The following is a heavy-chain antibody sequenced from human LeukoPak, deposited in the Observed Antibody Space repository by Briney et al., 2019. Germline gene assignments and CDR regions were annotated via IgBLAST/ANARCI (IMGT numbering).Heavy chain of an antibody. D-gene: IGHD3-10*01. J-gene: IGHJ5*02. V-gene: IGHV4-39*07. Sequence: PSETLSLTCTVSGGSISSSSYYWGWIRQPPGKGLEWIGSIYYSGSTYYNPSLKSRVTISVDTSKNQFSLKLSSVTAADTAVYYGARALESYYGSGKFCFDPWHRGTRVTVAS. CDR2: IYYSGST. CDR3: ARALESYYGSGKFCFDP. CDR1: GGSISSSSYY.